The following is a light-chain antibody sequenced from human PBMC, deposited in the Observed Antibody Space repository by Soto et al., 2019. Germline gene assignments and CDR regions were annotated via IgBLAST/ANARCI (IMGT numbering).Light chain of an antibody. Sequence: EIVLTQSPATLSLSPGERATLSCRASQSVRTYLAWYQQKPGQAPRLLIYDASNRAAGIPARLSGSGSGTDFTLTISSPEPEAFAVYYCQSRRIGLTFGQGTKVEIK. J-gene: IGKJ1*01. CDR3: QSRRIGLT. CDR2: DAS. CDR1: QSVRTY. V-gene: IGKV3-11*01.